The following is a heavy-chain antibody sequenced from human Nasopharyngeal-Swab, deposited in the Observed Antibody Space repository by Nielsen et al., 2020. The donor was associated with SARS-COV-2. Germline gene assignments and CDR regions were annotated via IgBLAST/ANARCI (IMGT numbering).Heavy chain of an antibody. CDR2: INPSGGST. D-gene: IGHD4-11*01. J-gene: IGHJ5*02. CDR1: GYTFTSYY. V-gene: IGHV1-46*01. Sequence: ASVKVSCKASGYTFTSYYMHWARQPPGQGLEWMGIINPSGGSTSYAQKFQGRVTMTRDTSTSTVYMELSSLRSEDTAVYYCAKGNYEDWFDPWGQGTLVTVSS. CDR3: AKGNYEDWFDP.